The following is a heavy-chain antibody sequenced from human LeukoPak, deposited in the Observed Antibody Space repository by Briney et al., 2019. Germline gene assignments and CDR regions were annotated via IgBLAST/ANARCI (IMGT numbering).Heavy chain of an antibody. CDR1: GFIFSSYT. D-gene: IGHD1/OR15-1a*01. CDR2: IDGSSESI. J-gene: IGHJ4*02. V-gene: IGHV3-23*01. Sequence: GGSLRLSCAASGFIFSSYTMSWVRQAPGKGLEWVSTIDGSSESIRYADSVKGRFTISRDNSKDTLSLEMNSLRAEDTAIYYCVMNRRNWDIVFDYWGQGALVTVSS. CDR3: VMNRRNWDIVFDY.